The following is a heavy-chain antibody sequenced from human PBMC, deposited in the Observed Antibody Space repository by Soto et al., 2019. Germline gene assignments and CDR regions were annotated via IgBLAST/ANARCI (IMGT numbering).Heavy chain of an antibody. V-gene: IGHV3-23*01. CDR3: AKGPEYDILTGCDY. CDR2: LSGGGSTT. Sequence: EVQLLESGGGFVQPGESLRLSCAASGFTFSLSAMSWVRQAPGRGLDWVSSLSGGGSTTDYADSVKGRFTISRDNSKNTVHLQMNSLRAEDTAVYYCAKGPEYDILTGCDYWGQVVLVTVSS. CDR1: GFTFSLSA. J-gene: IGHJ4*02. D-gene: IGHD3-9*01.